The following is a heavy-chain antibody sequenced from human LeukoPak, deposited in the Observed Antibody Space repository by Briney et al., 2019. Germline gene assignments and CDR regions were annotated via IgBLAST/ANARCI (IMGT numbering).Heavy chain of an antibody. Sequence: GRTLRLSCVFSGFTFSNYWMTWVCQAPPQGLERVASINEDGSGKSSLGPAQDRITITRENTTNSQVLQNNTSTVEATAIYYCSRDDGDVWGTGTTVSVSS. V-gene: IGHV3-7*05. CDR3: SRDDGDV. J-gene: IGHJ6*04. CDR1: GFTFSNYW. CDR2: INEDGSGK.